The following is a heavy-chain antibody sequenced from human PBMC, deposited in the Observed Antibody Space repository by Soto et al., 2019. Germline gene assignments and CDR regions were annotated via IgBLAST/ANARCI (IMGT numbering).Heavy chain of an antibody. V-gene: IGHV5-10-1*01. CDR3: ASLGGVGAVNLFGP. Sequence: GESLKISCKGSGYSFSNYWISWVRQMPGKGLEWMGRIDPSDSWTHYSPSFQGHVTISADKSISTVYLQWSSLKASDTAMYYCASLGGVGAVNLFGPWVQGTLVIAFS. CDR2: IDPSDSWT. D-gene: IGHD1-26*01. CDR1: GYSFSNYW. J-gene: IGHJ5*02.